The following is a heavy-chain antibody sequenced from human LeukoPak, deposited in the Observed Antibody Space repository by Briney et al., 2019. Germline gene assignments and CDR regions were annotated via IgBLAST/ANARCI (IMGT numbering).Heavy chain of an antibody. CDR1: GGSIDIYY. J-gene: IGHJ4*02. V-gene: IGHV4-4*07. Sequence: SETLSLTCTVSGGSIDIYYWNWIRQPAGKGLEWIGRIHTSGSTNYNSSLKSRVTMSVDTSKNQFSLKMNSVTAADTAVYYCARDPGKERFGVAFDYWGQGTLVTVSS. D-gene: IGHD3-10*01. CDR2: IHTSGST. CDR3: ARDPGKERFGVAFDY.